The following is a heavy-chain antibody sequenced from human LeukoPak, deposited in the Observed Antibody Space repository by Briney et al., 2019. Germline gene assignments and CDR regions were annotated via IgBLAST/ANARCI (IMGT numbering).Heavy chain of an antibody. CDR2: ISSSSRYI. Sequence: GGSLRLSCAASGFTFSSYSMNWVRQAPGKGREWVSSISSSSRYIYYADSVEGRFTIPRDNAKNTLYLQMNSLRAEDTAVYYCARDYDILTGYSYYGMDVWGQGTTVTASS. D-gene: IGHD3-9*01. J-gene: IGHJ6*02. CDR1: GFTFSSYS. CDR3: ARDYDILTGYSYYGMDV. V-gene: IGHV3-21*01.